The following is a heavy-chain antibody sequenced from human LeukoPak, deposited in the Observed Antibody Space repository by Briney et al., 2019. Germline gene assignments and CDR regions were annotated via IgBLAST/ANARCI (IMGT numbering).Heavy chain of an antibody. CDR3: ARFRVVPATNYYYGMDI. D-gene: IGHD2-2*01. Sequence: PGESLKISCKGSGYSFTSYWSGWVRQMPGKGLEWMGIIYPGDSDTRYSPSFQGQVTISADKSISTAYLQWSNLKASDTAMYYCARFRVVPATNYYYGMDIWGQGTTVTVSS. V-gene: IGHV5-51*01. CDR2: IYPGDSDT. CDR1: GYSFTSYW. J-gene: IGHJ6*02.